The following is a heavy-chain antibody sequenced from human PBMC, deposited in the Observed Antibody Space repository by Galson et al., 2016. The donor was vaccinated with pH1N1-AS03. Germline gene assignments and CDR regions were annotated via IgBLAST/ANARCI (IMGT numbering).Heavy chain of an antibody. J-gene: IGHJ4*02. Sequence: SVKVSCKVSGLSLSELSMHWVRQAPGKGLEWMGCFDREDGEAIYAQKFQGRLTVTEDRSTDTAYMELSSLRPEDTATYYCATDYDYWGPGTLVTVSS. CDR2: FDREDGEA. CDR1: GLSLSELS. CDR3: ATDYDY. V-gene: IGHV1-24*01.